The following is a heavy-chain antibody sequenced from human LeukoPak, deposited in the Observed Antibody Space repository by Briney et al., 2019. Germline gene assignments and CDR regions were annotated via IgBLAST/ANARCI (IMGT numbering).Heavy chain of an antibody. V-gene: IGHV3-48*03. CDR3: ARKPGAVVLLSYHFDS. Sequence: PGGSLRLSCEASGFTFSSYEMSWVRQAPGKGLEWVSYISNSGNTIYYADSVKGRFTISRDNAKNSLYLDMHSLRAEDTALYYCARKPGAVVLLSYHFDSWGQGALVTVSS. CDR2: ISNSGNTI. D-gene: IGHD2-2*01. J-gene: IGHJ4*02. CDR1: GFTFSSYE.